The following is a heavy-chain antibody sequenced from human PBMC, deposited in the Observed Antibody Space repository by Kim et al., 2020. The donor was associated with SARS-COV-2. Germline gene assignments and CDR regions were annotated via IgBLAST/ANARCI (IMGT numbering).Heavy chain of an antibody. J-gene: IGHJ4*02. CDR3: ASGGGREQPAWDY. Sequence: YAQKLQGRVTMTTDTSTSTAYMELRSLRSDDTAVYYCASGGGREQPAWDYWGQGTLVTVSS. V-gene: IGHV1-18*01. D-gene: IGHD1-26*01.